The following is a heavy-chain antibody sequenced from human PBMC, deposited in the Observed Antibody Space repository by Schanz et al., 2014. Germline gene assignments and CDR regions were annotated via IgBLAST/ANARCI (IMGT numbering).Heavy chain of an antibody. J-gene: IGHJ4*02. CDR1: GFTFSDYY. CDR2: ISSASSTI. CDR3: ARDRRNADLDY. V-gene: IGHV3-11*04. D-gene: IGHD1-1*01. Sequence: VHLVESGGGLVQPGGSLRLSCAASGFTFSDYYMSWIRQAPGKGLEWVSYISSASSTINYADSVKGRFTISRDNAKNSLYLEMNSLRAEDTALYYCARDRRNADLDYWGQGTLVTVSS.